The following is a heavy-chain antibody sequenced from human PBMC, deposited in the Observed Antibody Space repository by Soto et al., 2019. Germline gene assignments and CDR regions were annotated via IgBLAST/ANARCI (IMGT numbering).Heavy chain of an antibody. CDR1: GFTFSSYG. V-gene: IGHV3-33*01. J-gene: IGHJ4*02. Sequence: QVQLVESGGGVVQPGRSLRLSCAASGFTFSSYGMHWVRQAPGKGLEWVAVIWYDGSNKYYADSVKGRFTISRDNSKKTLYLQMNSLRAEDTAVYYCARDGLGSPEPDIVATIGLDYWGQGTLVTVSS. CDR2: IWYDGSNK. CDR3: ARDGLGSPEPDIVATIGLDY. D-gene: IGHD5-12*01.